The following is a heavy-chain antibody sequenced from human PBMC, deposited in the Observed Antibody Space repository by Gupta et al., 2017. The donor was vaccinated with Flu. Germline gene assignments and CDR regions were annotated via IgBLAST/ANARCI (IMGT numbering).Heavy chain of an antibody. CDR3: ARAFSNRPLFSGGMDV. CDR2: IYYSGST. D-gene: IGHD3-10*02. V-gene: IGHV4-59*01. Sequence: QVQLQESGPGLVKPSETLSLTCTVSGGSISSYYWSWIRQPPGKGLEWIGYIYYSGSTNYNPSLKSRVTISVDTSKNQFSLKLSSVTAADTAVYYCARAFSNRPLFSGGMDVWGQGTTVTVSS. J-gene: IGHJ6*02. CDR1: GGSISSYY.